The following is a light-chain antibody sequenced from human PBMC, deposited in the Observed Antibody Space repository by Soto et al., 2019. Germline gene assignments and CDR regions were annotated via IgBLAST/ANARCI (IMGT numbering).Light chain of an antibody. Sequence: EIVLTQSPGTLSMSPGERATLSCRASQSISSSYLAWYQQKPGQAPRLLIYGASSRATGTPDRFSGSGSGTDFTLTISRLEPKDFAVYYCQQYGSSPPWTFGQGTKVDIK. CDR2: GAS. CDR1: QSISSSY. V-gene: IGKV3-20*01. CDR3: QQYGSSPPWT. J-gene: IGKJ1*01.